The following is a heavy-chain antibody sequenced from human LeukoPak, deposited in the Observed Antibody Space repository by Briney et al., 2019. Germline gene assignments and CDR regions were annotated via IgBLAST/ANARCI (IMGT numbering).Heavy chain of an antibody. J-gene: IGHJ3*02. CDR1: GGTFSSYA. CDR3: AREEGDYGDYVKDAFDI. V-gene: IGHV1-69*06. D-gene: IGHD4-17*01. CDR2: IIPIFGTA. Sequence: ASVKVSCKASGGTFSSYAISWVRQAPGQGLEWMGGIIPIFGTANYAQKFQGRVTITADKSTSTAYMELSSLRSEDTAVYYCAREEGDYGDYVKDAFDIWGQGTMVTVSS.